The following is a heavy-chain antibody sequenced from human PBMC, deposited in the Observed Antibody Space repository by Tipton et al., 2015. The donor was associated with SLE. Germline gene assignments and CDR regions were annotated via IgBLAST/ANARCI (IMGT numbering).Heavy chain of an antibody. CDR2: VYVSGTT. CDR3: AREVYGYAYYYMDV. D-gene: IGHD5-12*01. J-gene: IGHJ6*03. CDR1: GVSIRSAIYF. Sequence: TLSLTCHVSGVSIRSAIYFSIRILQPACNGLKWIGRVYVSGTTNFNPSLRSRVTISVDSSKMQFSLRVSSVIAADTAVYYCAREVYGYAYYYMDVWGKGTTVTVSS. V-gene: IGHV4-61*02.